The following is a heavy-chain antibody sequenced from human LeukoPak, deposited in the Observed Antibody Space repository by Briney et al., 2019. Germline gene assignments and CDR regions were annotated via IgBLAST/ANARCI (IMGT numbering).Heavy chain of an antibody. Sequence: SETLSLTCTVSGGSISNYYWSWIRQPPGKGLEWMGFIYYSGSTIYIPSLKSRVTISVDTSKNQFSLKLSSVTAADTAVYYCARHDYGAVTFDYWGRGTLVTVSS. D-gene: IGHD4-17*01. J-gene: IGHJ4*02. CDR2: IYYSGST. CDR1: GGSISNYY. CDR3: ARHDYGAVTFDY. V-gene: IGHV4-59*01.